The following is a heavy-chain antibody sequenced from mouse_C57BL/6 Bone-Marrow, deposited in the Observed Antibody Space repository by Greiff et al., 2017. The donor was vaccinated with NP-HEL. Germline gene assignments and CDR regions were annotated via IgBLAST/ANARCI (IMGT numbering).Heavy chain of an antibody. J-gene: IGHJ2*01. Sequence: EVQLQESGPVLVKPGASVKMSCKASGYTFTDYYMNWVKQSHGKSLEWIGVINPYNGGTSYNQKFKGKATLTVDTSSSTAYMELNSLTSEDSAVYYCASSTMVTDWGQGTTLTVSS. CDR2: INPYNGGT. CDR3: ASSTMVTD. V-gene: IGHV1-19*01. CDR1: GYTFTDYY. D-gene: IGHD2-2*01.